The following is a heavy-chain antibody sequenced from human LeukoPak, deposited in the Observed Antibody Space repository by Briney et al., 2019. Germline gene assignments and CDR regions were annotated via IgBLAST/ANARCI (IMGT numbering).Heavy chain of an antibody. Sequence: GASVKASCKASGYTFTSYGISWVRQAPGRGVEWMGWISAYNGNTNYAQRLQGRVTMPTDTSTSTAYMELRSLRSDDTAVYYCAGGLSSSWYLGHYWGQGTLVTVSS. D-gene: IGHD6-13*01. J-gene: IGHJ4*02. CDR2: ISAYNGNT. V-gene: IGHV1-18*01. CDR1: GYTFTSYG. CDR3: AGGLSSSWYLGHY.